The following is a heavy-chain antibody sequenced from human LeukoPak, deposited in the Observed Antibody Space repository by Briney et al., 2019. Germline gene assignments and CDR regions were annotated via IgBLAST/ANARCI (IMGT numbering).Heavy chain of an antibody. V-gene: IGHV4-39*01. CDR2: IYYSGST. D-gene: IGHD6-19*01. CDR1: GGSISSSSYY. CDR3: ARHTYSSGWYLGY. J-gene: IGHJ4*02. Sequence: MPSETLSLTCTVSGGSISSSSYYWGWIRQPPGKGLEWIGSIYYSGSTNYDPSLKSRVTISVDTSKNQFSLKLSSVTAADTAVYYCARHTYSSGWYLGYWGQGTLVTVSS.